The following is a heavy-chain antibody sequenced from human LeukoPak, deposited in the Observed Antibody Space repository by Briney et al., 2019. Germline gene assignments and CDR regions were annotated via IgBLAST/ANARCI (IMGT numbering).Heavy chain of an antibody. CDR1: GFIFSKYG. V-gene: IGHV3-NL1*01. Sequence: GGSLRLSCVASGFIFSKYGMHWVRQAPGKGLEWVSVLYSDGNTKYADSVQGRFTISRDNSKNTLYLEMNSLSPDDTAVYYCARGVEPLAANTLAYWGQGTLVTVSS. CDR2: LYSDGNT. J-gene: IGHJ4*02. CDR3: ARGVEPLAANTLAY. D-gene: IGHD1-14*01.